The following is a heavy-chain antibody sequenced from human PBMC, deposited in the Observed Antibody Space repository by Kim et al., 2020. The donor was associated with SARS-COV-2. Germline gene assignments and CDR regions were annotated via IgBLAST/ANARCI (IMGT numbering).Heavy chain of an antibody. V-gene: IGHV4-34*01. J-gene: IGHJ5*02. D-gene: IGHD3-10*01. CDR1: GGSFRGYY. CDR2: INHSGST. Sequence: SETLSLTCAVYGGSFRGYYWSWIRQPPGKGLEWIGEINHSGSTNYNPSLKSRVTISVDTSKNQFSLKLSSVTAADTAVYYCARKGGLWFGEFKYNWFDPWGQGTLVTVSS. CDR3: ARKGGLWFGEFKYNWFDP.